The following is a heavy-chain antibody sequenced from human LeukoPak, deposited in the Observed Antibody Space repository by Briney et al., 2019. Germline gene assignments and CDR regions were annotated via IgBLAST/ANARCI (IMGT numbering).Heavy chain of an antibody. Sequence: ASVKVSCKASGYTFTSYDINWVRQATGHGLEWMGWMNPNSGNTGYAQKFQGRVTMTRNTSISTAYMELSSLRSEDTAVYYCARFSMIVALEGEESWGQGTLVTVSS. CDR3: ARFSMIVALEGEES. D-gene: IGHD3-22*01. CDR2: MNPNSGNT. J-gene: IGHJ4*02. CDR1: GYTFTSYD. V-gene: IGHV1-8*01.